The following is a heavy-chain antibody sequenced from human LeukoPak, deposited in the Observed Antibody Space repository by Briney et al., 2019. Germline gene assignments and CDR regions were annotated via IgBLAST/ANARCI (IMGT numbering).Heavy chain of an antibody. Sequence: GGSLRLSCAASGFTFSSYGMHWVRQAPGKGLEWVAFIRYDGSNKYYADSVKGRFTISGDNSKNTLYLQMNSLRAEDTAVYYCAKSKGSSSWYRDYFDYWGQGTLVTVSS. CDR1: GFTFSSYG. J-gene: IGHJ4*02. D-gene: IGHD6-13*01. V-gene: IGHV3-30*02. CDR3: AKSKGSSSWYRDYFDY. CDR2: IRYDGSNK.